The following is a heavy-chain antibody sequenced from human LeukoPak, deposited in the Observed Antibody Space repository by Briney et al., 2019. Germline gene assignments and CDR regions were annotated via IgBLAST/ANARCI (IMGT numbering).Heavy chain of an antibody. CDR3: ARAFPNSSGWYGRVFFDY. CDR2: IYISGST. J-gene: IGHJ4*02. Sequence: SETLSLTCTVSGGSVSSGSYYWSWIRQPAGKGLEWLGRIYISGSTNYNPSLESRVTISLDTSKNQFSLKLSSVTAADTAVYYCARAFPNSSGWYGRVFFDYWGQGTLVTVSS. D-gene: IGHD6-19*01. V-gene: IGHV4-61*10. CDR1: GGSVSSGSYY.